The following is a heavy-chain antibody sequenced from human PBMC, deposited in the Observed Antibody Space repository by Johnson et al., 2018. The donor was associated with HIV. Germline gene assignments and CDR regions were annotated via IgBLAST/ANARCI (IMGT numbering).Heavy chain of an antibody. CDR2: ISCNSGSI. Sequence: VQLVESGGGLVQPGRSLRLSCAASGFTFDDYAMHWVRQAPGKGLEWVSGISCNSGSIGYADSVQGRFPISRDNAKNSLYLQLNSLRAEDTALYYCAKAGIRITMRVRGAFDIWGQGTMVTVSS. CDR3: AKAGIRITMRVRGAFDI. CDR1: GFTFDDYA. D-gene: IGHD3-22*01. V-gene: IGHV3-9*01. J-gene: IGHJ3*02.